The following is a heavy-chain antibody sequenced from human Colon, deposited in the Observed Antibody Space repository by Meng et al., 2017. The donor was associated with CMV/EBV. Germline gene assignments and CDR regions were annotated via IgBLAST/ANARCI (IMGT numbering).Heavy chain of an antibody. CDR1: GDTFSSYY. CDR3: ARQYTSSSDLFDY. Sequence: ASVKVSCKATGDTFSSYYIHWVRQAPGQGLEWMGWISAYNGNTYHAQKFQGRVTMTTDTSTSTAYMELRSLRSDDTAISYCARQYTSSSDLFDYWGQGTLVTVSS. J-gene: IGHJ4*02. V-gene: IGHV1-18*04. D-gene: IGHD6-6*01. CDR2: ISAYNGNT.